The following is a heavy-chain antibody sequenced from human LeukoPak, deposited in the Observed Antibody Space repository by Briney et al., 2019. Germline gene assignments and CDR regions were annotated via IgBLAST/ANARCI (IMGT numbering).Heavy chain of an antibody. V-gene: IGHV3-21*01. CDR1: GFTFSSYS. Sequence: PGGSLRLSCAASGFTFSSYSMNWVRQAPGKGLEWVSSISSSSSYIYHADSVKGRFTISRDNAKNSLYLQMNSLRAEDTAVYYCARDRITMVRGVILFDPWGQGTLVTVSS. D-gene: IGHD3-10*01. CDR2: ISSSSSYI. CDR3: ARDRITMVRGVILFDP. J-gene: IGHJ5*02.